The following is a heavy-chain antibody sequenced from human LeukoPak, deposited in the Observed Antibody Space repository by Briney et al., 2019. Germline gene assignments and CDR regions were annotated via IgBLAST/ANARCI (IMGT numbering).Heavy chain of an antibody. D-gene: IGHD3-3*01. CDR1: GFTFDDYA. Sequence: GGSLRLSCAASGFTFDDYAMHWVRQAPGKGLEWVSGISWNSGSIGYADSVKGRFTISRDNAKNSLYLQMNSLRAEDMALYYCAKDSSYDFWSGPTPGSYFDYWGQGTLVTVSS. CDR3: AKDSSYDFWSGPTPGSYFDY. CDR2: ISWNSGSI. V-gene: IGHV3-9*03. J-gene: IGHJ4*02.